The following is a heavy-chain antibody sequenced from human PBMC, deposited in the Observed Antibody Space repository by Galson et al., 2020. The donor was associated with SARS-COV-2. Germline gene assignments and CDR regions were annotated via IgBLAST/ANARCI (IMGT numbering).Heavy chain of an antibody. D-gene: IGHD6-13*01. V-gene: IGHV4-34*01. CDR1: GGSFSGYY. CDR3: ANRMAARPRAFLGGAALIYCMDV. J-gene: IGHJ6*02. Sequence: SETLSLTCAVYGGSFSGYYWSWIRQPPGKGLEWIGEINHSGSTNYNPSLKSRVTISVDTSKNQFSLKLSSVTAADTAVYYCANRMAARPRAFLGGAALIYCMDVWCQGTTGTVSS. CDR2: INHSGST.